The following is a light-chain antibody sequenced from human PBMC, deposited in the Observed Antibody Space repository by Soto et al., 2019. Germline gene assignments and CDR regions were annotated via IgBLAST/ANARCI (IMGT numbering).Light chain of an antibody. CDR2: WAS. CDR3: QQYYSTPT. CDR1: QSVLYSSNNKNY. V-gene: IGKV4-1*01. Sequence: DIVMTQSPDSLAVSLGERATINCKSSQSVLYSSNNKNYLAWHQQKPGQPPKLLIYWASTRESGVPDRFSGSGSGTDFTLTISSLQAEDVAVYYCQQYYSTPTFGQGTKVDIK. J-gene: IGKJ1*01.